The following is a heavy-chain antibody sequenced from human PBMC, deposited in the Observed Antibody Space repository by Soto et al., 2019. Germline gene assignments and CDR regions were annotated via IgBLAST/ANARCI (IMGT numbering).Heavy chain of an antibody. Sequence: QRQLVESGGGLVKTGGSLRLSCAASGFNFSANYMSWVRQSPGKGLEWISYISSSRRDTEYADSVKGRFMISRDNAKGSMSLQMNSLRVEDTAIDYCVRWLEVLTTSDTWGQGTPVTVSS. V-gene: IGHV3-11*06. CDR3: VRWLEVLTTSDT. J-gene: IGHJ5*02. CDR2: ISSSRRDT. D-gene: IGHD3-22*01. CDR1: GFNFSANY.